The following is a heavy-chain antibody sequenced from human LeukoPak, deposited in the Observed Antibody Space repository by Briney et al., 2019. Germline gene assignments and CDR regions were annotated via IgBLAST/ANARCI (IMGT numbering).Heavy chain of an antibody. Sequence: ASVKVSCKASGYTFTSYGISWVRQAPGQGLEWMGWISAYNGNTNYAQKFQGRVTITADKSTSTAYMELSSLRSEDTAVYYCARDYDILTGDHAFDIWGQGTMVTVSS. D-gene: IGHD3-9*01. CDR1: GYTFTSYG. CDR2: ISAYNGNT. J-gene: IGHJ3*02. V-gene: IGHV1-18*01. CDR3: ARDYDILTGDHAFDI.